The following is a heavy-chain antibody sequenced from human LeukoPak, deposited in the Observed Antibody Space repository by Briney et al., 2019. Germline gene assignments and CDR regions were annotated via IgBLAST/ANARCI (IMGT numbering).Heavy chain of an antibody. V-gene: IGHV3-48*03. CDR2: ISISGSTI. D-gene: IGHD6-19*01. J-gene: IGHJ5*02. CDR3: GSVSSGWPKAKNWFDP. CDR1: GFTFSSYE. Sequence: GGSLRLSCAASGFTFSSYEMDWVRQAPGKGLEWVSYISISGSTIYYADSVKGRFTISRDNAKNSLYLQMNRLRAQDTAVYYCGSVSSGWPKAKNWFDPWGQGTLVTVSS.